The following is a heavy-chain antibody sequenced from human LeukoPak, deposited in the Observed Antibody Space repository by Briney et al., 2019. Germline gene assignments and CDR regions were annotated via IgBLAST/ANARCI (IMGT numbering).Heavy chain of an antibody. CDR2: ISAYNGNT. Sequence: ASVKVSCKASGYTFTSYGISWVRQAPGQGLEWMGWISAYNGNTNYAQKLQGRVTMTTDTSTSTAYMELRSLRSDDTAVYYCARDFWRCYDSSGYYQPPDYWGQGTLVTVSS. J-gene: IGHJ4*02. CDR3: ARDFWRCYDSSGYYQPPDY. D-gene: IGHD3-22*01. CDR1: GYTFTSYG. V-gene: IGHV1-18*01.